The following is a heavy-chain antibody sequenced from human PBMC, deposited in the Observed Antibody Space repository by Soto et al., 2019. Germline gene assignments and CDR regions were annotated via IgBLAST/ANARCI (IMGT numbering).Heavy chain of an antibody. D-gene: IGHD1-26*01. CDR2: IRYDGSNI. Sequence: ESGGGVVQPGRSLRLSCAASGFTFSGLGMHWVRQAPGKGLEWVAVIRYDGSNIYYADAVKGRFTISRDNSKDTLYLQMNSLRADDTAVYYCARDGLGHTTFFGYFDSWGQGTLVTVSS. V-gene: IGHV3-33*01. CDR1: GFTFSGLG. CDR3: ARDGLGHTTFFGYFDS. J-gene: IGHJ4*02.